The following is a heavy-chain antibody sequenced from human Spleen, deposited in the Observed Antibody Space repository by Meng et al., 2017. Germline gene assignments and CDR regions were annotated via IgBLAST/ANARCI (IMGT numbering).Heavy chain of an antibody. V-gene: IGHV3-11*04. Sequence: QVQLVGCGGGLVQPGGSLRLSCAASGFTFSSFHMNWFRQAPGKGLEWVSFISTSGSTIYYTDSVKGRFTISRDNAKNSLYLQMNSLRAEDTAVYFCAREDSGGWFDYWGLGTLVTVSS. CDR3: AREDSGGWFDY. J-gene: IGHJ4*02. D-gene: IGHD2-15*01. CDR1: GFTFSSFH. CDR2: ISTSGSTI.